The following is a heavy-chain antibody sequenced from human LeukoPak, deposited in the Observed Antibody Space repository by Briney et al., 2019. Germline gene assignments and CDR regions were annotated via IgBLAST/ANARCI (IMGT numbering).Heavy chain of an antibody. V-gene: IGHV3-23*01. D-gene: IGHD3-10*01. CDR1: GFTFTNYA. CDR2: ISGSGGST. CDR3: AKDAYYYGSGGGAFDI. J-gene: IGHJ3*02. Sequence: PGGSLRLSCAASGFTFTNYAMSWVRQAPGKGLEWVSGISGSGGSTYYAASVKGRFTISRDNSKNTLFRQMNSLRAEDTAVYYCAKDAYYYGSGGGAFDIWGQGTMVTVSS.